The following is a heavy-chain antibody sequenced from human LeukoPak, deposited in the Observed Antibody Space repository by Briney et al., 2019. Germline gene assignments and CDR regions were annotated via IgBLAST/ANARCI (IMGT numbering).Heavy chain of an antibody. CDR2: IYHSGST. CDR3: ARGPVEMATTYFDY. V-gene: IGHV4-39*07. D-gene: IGHD5-24*01. CDR1: GGSISRSSYY. Sequence: SETLSLTCTVSGGSISRSSYYWGWIRQPPGKGLEWIGYIYHSGSTYYNPSLKSRVTISVDRSKNQFSLKLSSVTAADTAVYYCARGPVEMATTYFDYRGQGTLVTVSS. J-gene: IGHJ4*02.